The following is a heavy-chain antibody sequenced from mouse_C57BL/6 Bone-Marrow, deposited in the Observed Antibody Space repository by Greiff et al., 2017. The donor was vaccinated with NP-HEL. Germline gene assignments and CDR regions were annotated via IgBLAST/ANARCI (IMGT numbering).Heavy chain of an antibody. D-gene: IGHD3-3*01. CDR1: GFTFSSYT. Sequence: DVMLVESGGGLVKPGGSLKLSCAASGFTFSSYTMSWVRQTPEKRLEWVATISGGGGNTYYPDSVKGRFTISRDKAKNTLYLQMSSLRSEDTALYYCARHGTLFFDYWGQGTTLTVSS. CDR3: ARHGTLFFDY. CDR2: ISGGGGNT. J-gene: IGHJ2*01. V-gene: IGHV5-9*01.